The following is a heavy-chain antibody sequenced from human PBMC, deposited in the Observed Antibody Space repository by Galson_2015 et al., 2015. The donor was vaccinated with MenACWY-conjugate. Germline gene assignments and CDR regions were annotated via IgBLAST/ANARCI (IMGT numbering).Heavy chain of an antibody. J-gene: IGHJ6*02. CDR3: ARDSRATTVWGLNKRKTIDYYYGMDV. CDR1: GFTVSSIY. D-gene: IGHD3-10*01. Sequence: SLRLSCAVSGFTVSSIYMTWVRQAPGKGLEWVSVIYSDGSTYNADSVKGRFTISRDNSKNTVFLQMTSLRAEDTAMYYCARDSRATTVWGLNKRKTIDYYYGMDVWGQGTTASVSS. CDR2: IYSDGST. V-gene: IGHV3-53*01.